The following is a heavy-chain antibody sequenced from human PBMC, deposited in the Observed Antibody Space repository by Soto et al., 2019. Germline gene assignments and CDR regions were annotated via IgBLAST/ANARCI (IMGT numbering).Heavy chain of an antibody. D-gene: IGHD5-18*01. J-gene: IGHJ6*02. CDR3: AKDPGYSYGFPYYYGMDV. CDR1: GFTFSSYA. CDR2: ISGSGGST. Sequence: RLGGSLRLSCAASGFTFSSYAMSWVRQAPGKGPEWVSAISGSGGSTYYADSVKGRFTISRDNSKNTLYLQMNSLRAEDTAVYYCAKDPGYSYGFPYYYGMDVWGQGTTVTVSS. V-gene: IGHV3-23*01.